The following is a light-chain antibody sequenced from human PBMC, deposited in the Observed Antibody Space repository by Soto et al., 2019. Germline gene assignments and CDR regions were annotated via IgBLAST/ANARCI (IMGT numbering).Light chain of an antibody. CDR1: PSDIGAYNY. Sequence: QSALTQPASVSGSPGQSITISCSGTPSDIGAYNYVSWYQHLPGKAPEVIIYDVTNRPSGVSSRFSGSKSGTTASLTISGLQAEDEANYYCGSYTITSTLVIFGGGTKLTVL. CDR3: GSYTITSTLVI. CDR2: DVT. J-gene: IGLJ2*01. V-gene: IGLV2-14*03.